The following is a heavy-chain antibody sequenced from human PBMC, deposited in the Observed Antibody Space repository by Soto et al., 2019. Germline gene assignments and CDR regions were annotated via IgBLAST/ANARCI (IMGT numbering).Heavy chain of an antibody. Sequence: PGGSLSLSCAASGFTFDTYAMTWVRQTPGKGLEWVSTINSGSGSTYYADSVRGRFTISRDNSKNTLYLQMNSLRAQDTAVYYCAKDHGPGDYYFYGMDVWGQGTTVTVSS. V-gene: IGHV3-23*01. J-gene: IGHJ6*02. D-gene: IGHD3-10*01. CDR2: INSGSGST. CDR3: AKDHGPGDYYFYGMDV. CDR1: GFTFDTYA.